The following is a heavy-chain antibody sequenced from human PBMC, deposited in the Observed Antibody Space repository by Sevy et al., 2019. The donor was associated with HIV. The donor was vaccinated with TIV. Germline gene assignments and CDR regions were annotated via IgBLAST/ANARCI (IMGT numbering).Heavy chain of an antibody. CDR2: ISAYNGNT. D-gene: IGHD3-22*01. Sequence: SVKVSCKASGYTFTSYGISWVRQAPGQGLEWMGWISAYNGNTNYAQKVQGRVTMTTDTSTRTAYMERRSLRSDETAVYYCAREYYDSSGYYYVRFPYYYYYMDVWRKGTTVTVSS. CDR1: GYTFTSYG. J-gene: IGHJ6*03. CDR3: AREYYDSSGYYYVRFPYYYYYMDV. V-gene: IGHV1-18*01.